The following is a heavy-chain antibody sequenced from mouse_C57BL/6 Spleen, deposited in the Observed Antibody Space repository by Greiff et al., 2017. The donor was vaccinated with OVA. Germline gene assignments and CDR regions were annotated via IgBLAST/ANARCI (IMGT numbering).Heavy chain of an antibody. CDR1: GYSITSGYY. Sequence: VQLKESGPGLVKPSQSLSLTCSVTGYSITSGYYWNWIRQFPGNKLEWMGYISYDGSNNYNPSLKNRISITRDTSTNQFFLKLNSVTTEDTATYYCARRNTEAWFAYWGQGTLVTVSA. V-gene: IGHV3-6*01. CDR3: ARRNTEAWFAY. CDR2: ISYDGSN. J-gene: IGHJ3*01.